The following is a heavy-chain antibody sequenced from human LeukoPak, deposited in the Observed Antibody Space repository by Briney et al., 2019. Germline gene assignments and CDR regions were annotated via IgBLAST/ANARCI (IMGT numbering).Heavy chain of an antibody. CDR1: GGSFSGYY. CDR3: ARGQGTVTTH. CDR2: INHSGSA. D-gene: IGHD4-17*01. J-gene: IGHJ4*02. V-gene: IGHV4-34*01. Sequence: SETLTLTCAVSGGSFSGYYWTWIRQPPGKGLEWIGEINHSGSANYSPSLSSRVTISLDMSENQFSLKLTSVTAADTAVYYCARGQGTVTTHWGQGTLVTVSS.